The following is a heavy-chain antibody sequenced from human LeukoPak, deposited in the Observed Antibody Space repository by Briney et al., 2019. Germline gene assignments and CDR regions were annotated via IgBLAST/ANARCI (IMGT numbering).Heavy chain of an antibody. CDR2: IRSKAYGGTT. V-gene: IGHV3-49*03. D-gene: IGHD3-10*01. J-gene: IGHJ5*02. Sequence: GGSLRLSCTASGFTFGDYVMSWFRQAPGKGLEWVGFIRSKAYGGTTEYAASVKGRFTISRDDSKSIAYVQMNSLKPEDTAVYYCTSQKDYYGSGSYWTFDPWGQGTLVTFSS. CDR1: GFTFGDYV. CDR3: TSQKDYYGSGSYWTFDP.